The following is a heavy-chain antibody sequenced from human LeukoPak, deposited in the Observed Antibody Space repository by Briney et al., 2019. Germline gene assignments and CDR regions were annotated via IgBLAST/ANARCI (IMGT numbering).Heavy chain of an antibody. CDR1: GGSISSFY. CDR3: ARMSSGDY. Sequence: SETLSLTCTVSGGSISSFYWSWIRQPAGKGLEWIGRMYSSGITDYNPSLRSRVTMSVDTSKNQFSLKLSSVTAADSAMYYCARMSSGDYWGQGILVTVSS. CDR2: MYSSGIT. D-gene: IGHD6-6*01. V-gene: IGHV4-4*07. J-gene: IGHJ4*02.